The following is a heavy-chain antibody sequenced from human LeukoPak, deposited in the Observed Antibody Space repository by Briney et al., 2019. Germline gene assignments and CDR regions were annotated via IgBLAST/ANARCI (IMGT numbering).Heavy chain of an antibody. Sequence: PGGSLRLSCAASGLTFSSDGMSWVRQAPGKGLEWVSVIRGSGRNTYYADSVKGRVTISRDNSKNTLYLQMNSLGAEDTAVYYCAKSIEGVVRGTYYYYSYMDVWGKGTTVTVSS. V-gene: IGHV3-23*01. CDR3: AKSIEGVVRGTYYYYSYMDV. D-gene: IGHD3-3*01. J-gene: IGHJ6*03. CDR1: GLTFSSDG. CDR2: IRGSGRNT.